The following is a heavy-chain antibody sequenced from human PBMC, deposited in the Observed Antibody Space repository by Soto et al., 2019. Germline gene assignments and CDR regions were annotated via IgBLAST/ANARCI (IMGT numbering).Heavy chain of an antibody. Sequence: SETLSLTCTVSGGSISSSSYYWGWIRQPPGKGLEWIGTIYYSGSTYYNPSLKSRVTISVDTSKNQFSLKLSSVTAADTAVYYCARLGGYYQAFDSWGQGTLVTVSS. J-gene: IGHJ4*02. CDR2: IYYSGST. CDR3: ARLGGYYQAFDS. CDR1: GGSISSSSYY. V-gene: IGHV4-39*07. D-gene: IGHD3-22*01.